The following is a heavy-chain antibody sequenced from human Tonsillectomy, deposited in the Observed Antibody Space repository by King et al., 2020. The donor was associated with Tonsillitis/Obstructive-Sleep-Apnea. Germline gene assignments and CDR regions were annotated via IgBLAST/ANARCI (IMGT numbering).Heavy chain of an antibody. CDR3: ARVRMVRGAPYYFDY. J-gene: IGHJ4*02. CDR2: IYYSGST. Sequence: VPLQESGPGLVKPSETLSLTCTVSGGSISSYYWSWIRQPPGKGLEWIGYIYYSGSTNYNPSLKSRVTISIDTSKNQFSLKLSSVTAADTAVYYCARVRMVRGAPYYFDYWGQGTLVTVSS. D-gene: IGHD3-10*01. CDR1: GGSISSYY. V-gene: IGHV4-59*12.